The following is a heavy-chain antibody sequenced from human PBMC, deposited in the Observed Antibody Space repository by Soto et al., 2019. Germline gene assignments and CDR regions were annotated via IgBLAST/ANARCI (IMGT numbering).Heavy chain of an antibody. CDR3: ARNIPSGYNDAFDI. V-gene: IGHV2-5*01. CDR2: IYWYDDK. CDR1: GFSLSTSGVG. Sequence: QIPLKESGPTLGTPTQTLTLTCTFSGFSLSTSGVGVGWIRQPPGKALEWVTLIYWYDDKRYSPSLKSRITITKDTSKSQVVLTMSNMDPVDTGTYYCARNIPSGYNDAFDIWGQGTMVTVSS. D-gene: IGHD3-9*01. J-gene: IGHJ3*02.